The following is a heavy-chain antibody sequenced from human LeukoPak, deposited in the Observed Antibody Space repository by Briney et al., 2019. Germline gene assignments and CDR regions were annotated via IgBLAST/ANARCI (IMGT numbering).Heavy chain of an antibody. CDR2: MNPNSGNT. CDR1: GYTFTSYD. CDR3: ARGPTSRGVAFDY. D-gene: IGHD2-15*01. V-gene: IGHV1-8*03. Sequence: GASVKVSCKASGYTFTSYDINWVRQATGQGLEWMGWMNPNSGNTGYAQKFQGRVTITRNTSISTAYMELSSLRSEDTAVYYCARGPTSRGVAFDYWGQGTLVTVSS. J-gene: IGHJ4*02.